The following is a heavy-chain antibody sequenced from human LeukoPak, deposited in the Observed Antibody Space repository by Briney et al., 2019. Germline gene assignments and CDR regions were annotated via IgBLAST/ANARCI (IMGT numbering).Heavy chain of an antibody. V-gene: IGHV3-7*01. D-gene: IGHD3-16*02. J-gene: IGHJ4*02. CDR2: IKHDGSEE. CDR3: GYTNNFYH. Sequence: GESLRLSCVASGVSISGQWMNWVRQAPGQGLEWVANIKHDGSEEYYVDSVKGRFTISRDDGRNSVSLQMNSVRAEDTAVYYCGYTNNFYHWGQGTLVVASS. CDR1: GVSISGQW.